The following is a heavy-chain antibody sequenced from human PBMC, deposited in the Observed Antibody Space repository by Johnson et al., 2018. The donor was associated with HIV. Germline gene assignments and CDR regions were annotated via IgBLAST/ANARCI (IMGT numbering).Heavy chain of an antibody. CDR3: AKCRGLGARGAFDI. D-gene: IGHD5-12*01. CDR2: VSYDGTNE. CDR1: GFTFSSYG. V-gene: IGHV3-30*18. Sequence: QVQLVESGGRVVQPGRSLRLSCAASGFTFSSYGMHWVRQAPGKGLEWVAFVSYDGTNEFYAASVKGRFTLSRDNSKNTLYLQMSRLGAEDTGVYYCAKCRGLGARGAFDIWGQGTMVTVSS. J-gene: IGHJ3*02.